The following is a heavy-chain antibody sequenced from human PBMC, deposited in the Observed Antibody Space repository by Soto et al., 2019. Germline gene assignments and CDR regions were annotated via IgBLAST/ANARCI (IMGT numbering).Heavy chain of an antibody. CDR3: ARNGSYSTSLSEYSGMDV. D-gene: IGHD2-2*01. CDR1: GGTFDNFI. V-gene: IGHV1-69*01. Sequence: QVQLVQSGAEVKEPGSSVRVSCKASGGTFDNFIMNWVRQTPGQGLEWMGGIVPMLGTPTYAEKFKGRVTTPATVSTSTIYKEVTSMRADATVTYYCARNGSYSTSLSEYSGMDVWGQGTTVIVSS. CDR2: IVPMLGTP. J-gene: IGHJ6*02.